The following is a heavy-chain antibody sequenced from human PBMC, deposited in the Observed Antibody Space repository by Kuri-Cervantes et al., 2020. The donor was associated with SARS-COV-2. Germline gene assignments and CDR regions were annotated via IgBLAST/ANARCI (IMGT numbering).Heavy chain of an antibody. CDR2: INSDGSSR. CDR3: ARDPITMRVLDY. J-gene: IGHJ4*02. D-gene: IGHD3-22*01. CDR1: GFTFSTYW. V-gene: IGHV3-74*01. Sequence: GESLKISCAASGFTFSTYWMHWVRQAPGKGLVWVSRINSDGSSRSYVDSVKGRFTISRDNAKNTLFLQMNSLRAEDTAVYYCARDPITMRVLDYWGQGTLGTVSS.